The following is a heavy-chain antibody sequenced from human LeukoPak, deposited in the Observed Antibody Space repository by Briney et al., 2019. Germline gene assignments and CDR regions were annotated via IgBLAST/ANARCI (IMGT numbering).Heavy chain of an antibody. CDR2: INYDGSST. V-gene: IGHV3-74*01. Sequence: PGRSLRLSCAASGFTFRNYWMHWVRQAPGKGLVWVSRINYDGSSTTYADSVKGRFTISRDNVKNTLFLEMNSLRAEDTALYYCATDKPTDRFSPRGTWLQTWGQGALVTVSS. CDR3: ATDKPTDRFSPRGTWLQT. J-gene: IGHJ5*02. D-gene: IGHD5-18*01. CDR1: GFTFRNYW.